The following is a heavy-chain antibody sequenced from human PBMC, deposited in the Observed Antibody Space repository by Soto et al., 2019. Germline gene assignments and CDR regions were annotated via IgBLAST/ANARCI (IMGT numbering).Heavy chain of an antibody. CDR3: AKLRGAGGHFDY. Sequence: DVQLLESGGGLVQPVGSLRLSCAASGFTFRSYAMGWVRQGPGKGLEWVAVVSIGGSTHYADSVRGRFTISRDNSKNTLSLQMNSLTAEVTAVYFCAKLRGAGGHFDYWGQGALVTVSS. V-gene: IGHV3-23*01. CDR1: GFTFRSYA. D-gene: IGHD2-15*01. CDR2: VSIGGST. J-gene: IGHJ4*02.